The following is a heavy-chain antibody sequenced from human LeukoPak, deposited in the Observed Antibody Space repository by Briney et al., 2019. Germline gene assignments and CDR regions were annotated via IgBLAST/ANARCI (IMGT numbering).Heavy chain of an antibody. V-gene: IGHV3-15*01. J-gene: IGHJ4*02. CDR3: TLIQGWGSGSYYRDF. CDR2: VKSKSAGETT. D-gene: IGHD3-10*01. CDR1: RLSISNDW. Sequence: PGGSLRLSCAASRLSISNDWMSCVRQAPGKGLEWVARVKSKSAGETTDYAAPVKGRSTISRDDSKNTLYLQMNSLKTEDTAVYYCTLIQGWGSGSYYRDFWGQGTLVTVSS.